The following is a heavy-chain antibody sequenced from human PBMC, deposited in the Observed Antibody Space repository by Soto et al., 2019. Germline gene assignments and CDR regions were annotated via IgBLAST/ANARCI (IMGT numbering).Heavy chain of an antibody. CDR2: INPSGGST. CDR3: ARDLSCSGGSCYPKFDY. J-gene: IGHJ4*02. V-gene: IGHV1-46*03. Sequence: GASVKVSCKASGYTFTSYYMHWVRQAPGQGLEWMGIINPSGGSTSYAQKFQGRVTMTRDTSTSTVYMELSSLRSEDTAVYYCARDLSCSGGSCYPKFDYWGQGTLVTAPQ. CDR1: GYTFTSYY. D-gene: IGHD2-15*01.